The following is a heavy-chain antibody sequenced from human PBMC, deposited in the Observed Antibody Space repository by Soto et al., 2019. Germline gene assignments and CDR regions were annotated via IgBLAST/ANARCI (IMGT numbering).Heavy chain of an antibody. CDR2: IWYDGSNK. D-gene: IGHD2-2*01. CDR1: GFTFSSYG. CDR3: ASTLGYCSSTSCSPLYAFDI. V-gene: IGHV3-33*01. Sequence: GGSLRLSCAASGFTFSSYGMHWVRQAPGKGLEWVAVIWYDGSNKYYADSVKGRFTISRDNSKNTLYLQMNSLRAEDTAVYYCASTLGYCSSTSCSPLYAFDIWGQGTMVTVSS. J-gene: IGHJ3*02.